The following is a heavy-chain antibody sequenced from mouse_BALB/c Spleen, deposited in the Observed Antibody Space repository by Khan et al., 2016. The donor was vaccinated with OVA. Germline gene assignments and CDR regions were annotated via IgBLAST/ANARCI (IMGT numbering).Heavy chain of an antibody. V-gene: IGHV2-9*02. CDR1: GFSLTSYG. CDR3: ARLEDI. CDR2: ILAGGSI. D-gene: IGHD1-3*01. J-gene: IGHJ2*01. Sequence: QVQLQQSGPGLVAPSQSLSLTCTVSGFSLTSYGVHWVRQPLGKGMEGRGVILAGGSINYNSALMSRLSINKDNSKSKVFLKMNSLQTDDTAMYYCARLEDIWGQGTTLTVSS.